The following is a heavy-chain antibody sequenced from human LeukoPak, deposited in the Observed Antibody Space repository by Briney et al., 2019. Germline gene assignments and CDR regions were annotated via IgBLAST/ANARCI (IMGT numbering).Heavy chain of an antibody. J-gene: IGHJ3*02. Sequence: SQTLSLTCTVSGGSISSGGNYWSWLRQLPGKGLEWIGYIYYVGNTNYNPSLKSRLSMSVDTSKNQFSLKLSSVTAADTAVYYCARPLGYCSSTSCYNAFDIWGQGTMVTVSS. CDR1: GGSISSGGNY. CDR2: IYYVGNT. D-gene: IGHD2-2*02. CDR3: ARPLGYCSSTSCYNAFDI. V-gene: IGHV4-31*03.